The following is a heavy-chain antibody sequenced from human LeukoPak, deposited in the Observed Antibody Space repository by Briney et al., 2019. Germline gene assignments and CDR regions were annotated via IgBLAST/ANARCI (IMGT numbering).Heavy chain of an antibody. CDR1: GFTFRNFG. J-gene: IGHJ4*02. Sequence: SGGSLRLSCAASGFTFRNFGMSWVRQAPGKGLEWVSVISGSGGSTYYADSGKGRFTISRDNSKNTLYLKMNSLRAEDTAVYYCAKRGLIVGAHFDYWGQGTLVTVSS. V-gene: IGHV3-23*01. CDR2: ISGSGGST. CDR3: AKRGLIVGAHFDY. D-gene: IGHD1-26*01.